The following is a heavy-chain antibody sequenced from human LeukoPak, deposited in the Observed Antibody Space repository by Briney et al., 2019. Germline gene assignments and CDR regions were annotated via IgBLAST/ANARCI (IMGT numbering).Heavy chain of an antibody. V-gene: IGHV3-7*01. CDR1: GITFSSHW. J-gene: IGHJ4*02. Sequence: GGSLRLSCAASGITFSSHWMSWVRQAPGKGLEWVAYIEPDGSEKNYVDSVKGRFTILRDNAKNSLYLQMGSLRAEDTAVYYCVTGGHYSDSWGQGSLVTVSS. D-gene: IGHD3-22*01. CDR3: VTGGHYSDS. CDR2: IEPDGSEK.